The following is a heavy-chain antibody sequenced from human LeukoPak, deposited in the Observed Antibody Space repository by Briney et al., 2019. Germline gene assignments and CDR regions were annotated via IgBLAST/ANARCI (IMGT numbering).Heavy chain of an antibody. V-gene: IGHV3-23*01. CDR3: AKALLGATRGIDY. CDR1: GFTFSSSA. J-gene: IGHJ4*02. Sequence: GGSLGLSCAASGFTFSSSAMSWVRQAPGKGLEWVSAISASGGSTYYADSVKGRFTISRDNSKNTLYLQLNSLRAEDTAVYYCAKALLGATRGIDYWGQGTLVTVSS. D-gene: IGHD1-26*01. CDR2: ISASGGST.